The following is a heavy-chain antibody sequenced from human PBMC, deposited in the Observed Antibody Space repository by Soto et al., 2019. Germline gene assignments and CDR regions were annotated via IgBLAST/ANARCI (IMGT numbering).Heavy chain of an antibody. CDR1: GGSISSYY. CDR3: ARHVKLFSSRFGE. J-gene: IGHJ4*02. CDR2: IYYSGST. D-gene: IGHD6-13*01. V-gene: IGHV4-59*08. Sequence: SETLSLTCTVSGGSISSYYWSWIRQPPGKGLEWIGYIYYSGSTNYNPSLKSRVTISVDTSKNQFSLKLSSVTAADTAVYYCARHVKLFSSRFGEWGQGTLVTVSS.